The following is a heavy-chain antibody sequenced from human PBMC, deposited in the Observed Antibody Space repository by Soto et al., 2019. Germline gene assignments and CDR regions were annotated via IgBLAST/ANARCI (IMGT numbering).Heavy chain of an antibody. CDR2: IDPSDSYT. J-gene: IGHJ6*02. CDR3: ARLYGGNSGMDV. D-gene: IGHD4-17*01. V-gene: IGHV5-10-1*01. Sequence: VEALKISCKGSGYSFTSYWVTWVRQMPGKGLEWMGRIDPSDSYTNYNPPFQGHVTISVDKSISTAYLQWSSLKASDTAMYYCARLYGGNSGMDVWGQGTTVTVSS. CDR1: GYSFTSYW.